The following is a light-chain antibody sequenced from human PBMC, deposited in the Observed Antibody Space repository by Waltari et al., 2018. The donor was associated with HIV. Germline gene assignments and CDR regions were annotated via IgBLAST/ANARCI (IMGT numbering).Light chain of an antibody. Sequence: QSVLTQPPSVSAAPGQKVTISCSVSSNFGTTFVSWYQHLPGAAPKLLIYDNNNRPSGISDRFSGSKSGTSATLGITGLQTGDEADYYCGTWDPRLGSAVFGGGTKLTVL. CDR1: SSNFGTTF. CDR2: DNN. V-gene: IGLV1-51*01. CDR3: GTWDPRLGSAV. J-gene: IGLJ3*02.